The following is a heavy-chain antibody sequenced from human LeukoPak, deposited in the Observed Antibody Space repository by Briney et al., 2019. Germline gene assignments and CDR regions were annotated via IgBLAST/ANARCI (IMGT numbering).Heavy chain of an antibody. Sequence: SETLSLTCAVYGGSFSGYYWSWIRQPPGKGLEWIGYIYYSGSTNYNPSLKSRVTISVDTSKNQFSLKLSSVTAADTAVYYCARGTMVRGVLGWFDPWGQGTLVTVSS. CDR2: IYYSGST. D-gene: IGHD3-10*01. CDR1: GGSFSGYY. J-gene: IGHJ5*02. CDR3: ARGTMVRGVLGWFDP. V-gene: IGHV4-59*01.